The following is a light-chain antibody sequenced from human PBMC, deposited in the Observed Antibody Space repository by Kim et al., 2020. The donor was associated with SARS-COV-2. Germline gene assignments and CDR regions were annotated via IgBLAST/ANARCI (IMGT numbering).Light chain of an antibody. J-gene: IGKJ2*01. CDR3: QQYNSWSPYT. Sequence: DIQMNQSPSTLSASVGDRVTITCRASQSISTWLAWYQQRPGKAPKLLIYKASYLESGVPSRFSGSGSGTAFTLTISSLQPDDSATYYCQQYNSWSPYTFGQGTKLEI. CDR1: QSISTW. CDR2: KAS. V-gene: IGKV1-5*03.